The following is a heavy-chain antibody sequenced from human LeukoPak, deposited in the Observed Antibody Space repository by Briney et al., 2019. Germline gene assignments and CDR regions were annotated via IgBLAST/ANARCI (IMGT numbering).Heavy chain of an antibody. Sequence: GGSLRLSCAASGFTFSNYWMTWVRQAPGKGLEWVANIKPDESEKYYVGSVKGRFTISRDNAKNSLYLQMNSLRAEDTAVYYCAREYSSGWGTFDYWGQGTLVTVSS. CDR1: GFTFSNYW. D-gene: IGHD6-19*01. CDR3: AREYSSGWGTFDY. J-gene: IGHJ4*02. V-gene: IGHV3-7*01. CDR2: IKPDESEK.